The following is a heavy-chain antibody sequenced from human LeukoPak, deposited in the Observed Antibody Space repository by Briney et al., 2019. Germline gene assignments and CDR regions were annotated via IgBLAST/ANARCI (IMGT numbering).Heavy chain of an antibody. V-gene: IGHV4-4*07. CDR2: IFTSGSA. Sequence: SETLSLTCTVVGSSITSDYWSWIRRPAGKGLEWMGRIFTSGSAAYNPSLKSRVTMSLDTSKNQFFLKLSSVTAADTAAYFCSRGGANDLWGQGTLVTVSS. CDR1: GSSITSDY. D-gene: IGHD4/OR15-4a*01. CDR3: SRGGANDL. J-gene: IGHJ5*02.